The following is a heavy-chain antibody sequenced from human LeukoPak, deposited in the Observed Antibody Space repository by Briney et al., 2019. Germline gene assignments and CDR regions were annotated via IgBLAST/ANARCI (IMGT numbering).Heavy chain of an antibody. CDR3: ARDDSSGYYSSYYYYYGMDV. V-gene: IGHV3-21*01. D-gene: IGHD3-22*01. J-gene: IGHJ6*02. Sequence: GGSLRLSCAASGFTFSSYSMNWVRQAPGKGLEWVSSISSCSSYIYYADSVKGRFTISRDNAKNSLYLQMNSLRAEDTAVYYCARDDSSGYYSSYYYYYGMDVWGQGTTVTVSS. CDR2: ISSCSSYI. CDR1: GFTFSSYS.